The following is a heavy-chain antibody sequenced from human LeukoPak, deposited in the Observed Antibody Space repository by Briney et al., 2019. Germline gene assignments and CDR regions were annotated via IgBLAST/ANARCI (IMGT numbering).Heavy chain of an antibody. CDR3: PIGDPYWQYRYFDP. D-gene: IGHD2-2*01. J-gene: IGHJ2*01. CDR2: IWYDGSNK. Sequence: GGSLRLSCAASGFTFNSYVMHWVRQAPGKGLEWVAGIWYDGSNKYYADSVKGRFTISRDNSKNTLYLQMNSLRAEDTAVYYCPIGDPYWQYRYFDPWGRGTLVTVSS. CDR1: GFTFNSYV. V-gene: IGHV3-33*01.